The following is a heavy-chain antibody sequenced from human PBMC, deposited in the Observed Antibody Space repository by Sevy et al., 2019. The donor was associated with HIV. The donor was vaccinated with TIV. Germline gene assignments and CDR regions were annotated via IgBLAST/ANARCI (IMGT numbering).Heavy chain of an antibody. V-gene: IGHV5-51*01. D-gene: IGHD2-15*01. CDR3: ARRYCSGGSCRKFALDFDY. CDR2: IYPGDSDI. CDR1: GYTFTSYW. Sequence: GESLKISCKGSGYTFTSYWIGWVRQMPGKGLEWMGIIYPGDSDIKYSPSFQGQVTISADKSISTAYLQWSSLKASDIAMYCCARRYCSGGSCRKFALDFDYWGQGTLVTVSS. J-gene: IGHJ4*02.